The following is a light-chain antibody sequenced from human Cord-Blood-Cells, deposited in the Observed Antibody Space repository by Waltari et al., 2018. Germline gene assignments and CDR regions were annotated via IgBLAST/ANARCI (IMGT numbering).Light chain of an antibody. CDR3: SSYTSSSSYV. J-gene: IGLJ1*01. Sequence: QSALTQPASVSGSPGQSITISCTGTSSDVGGYNYVSWYQQHPGKAPKLMIYDVSNRPSVVSNRFSGSKSGNTASLTISRLQAEDEADYYCSSYTSSSSYVFGTGTKVTVL. CDR1: SSDVGGYNY. CDR2: DVS. V-gene: IGLV2-14*01.